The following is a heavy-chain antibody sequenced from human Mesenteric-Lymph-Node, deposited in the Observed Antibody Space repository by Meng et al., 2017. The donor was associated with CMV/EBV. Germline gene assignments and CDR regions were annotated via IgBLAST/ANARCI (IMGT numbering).Heavy chain of an antibody. D-gene: IGHD2-2*01. CDR3: AHCSSTSCYGT. V-gene: IGHV3-74*01. Sequence: GESLKISCAASGFTFSNYWMHWVRQVPGKGLMWVSRINSDGSNTNYADSVKGRFTISRHNAKNTLYLQMNSLRAEDTAVYYCAHCSSTSCYGTWGQGTLVTVSS. CDR1: GFTFSNYW. J-gene: IGHJ5*02. CDR2: INSDGSNT.